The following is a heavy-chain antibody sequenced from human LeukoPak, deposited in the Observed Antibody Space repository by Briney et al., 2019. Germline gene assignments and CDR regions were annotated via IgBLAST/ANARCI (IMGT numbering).Heavy chain of an antibody. CDR2: VYYRGTN. Sequence: SETLSLTCTVSGGSISSYYWSWIRQPPGKGLEWIGYVYYRGTNNYSPSLKSRVTMSVDTSKNQFSLKLSSVTTADTAVYYCASESSGSYYNYFDYWGQGTLVTVSS. CDR3: ASESSGSYYNYFDY. V-gene: IGHV4-59*01. CDR1: GGSISSYY. J-gene: IGHJ4*02. D-gene: IGHD3-22*01.